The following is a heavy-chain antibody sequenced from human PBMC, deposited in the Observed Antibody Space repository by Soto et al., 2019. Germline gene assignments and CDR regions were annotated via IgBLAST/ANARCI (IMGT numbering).Heavy chain of an antibody. CDR2: INHSGST. CDR3: ARGKFTIAAAGYYYYYYGMDV. V-gene: IGHV4-34*01. J-gene: IGHJ6*02. CDR1: GGSFSGYY. Sequence: SETLSLTCAVYGGSFSGYYWSWIRQPPGKGLEWIGEINHSGSTNYNPSLKSRVTISVDTSKNQFSLKLSSVTAADTAVYYCARGKFTIAAAGYYYYYYGMDVWGQGTTVT. D-gene: IGHD6-13*01.